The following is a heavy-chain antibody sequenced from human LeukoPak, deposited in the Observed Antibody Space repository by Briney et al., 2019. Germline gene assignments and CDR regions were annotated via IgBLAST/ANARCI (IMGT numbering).Heavy chain of an antibody. J-gene: IGHJ5*02. V-gene: IGHV3-23*01. CDR3: AKGTVVVAATADNWFDP. CDR2: ISGSGGST. Sequence: GGSLRLSCAASGFTFSSYAMSWVRQAPGKGLEWVSAISGSGGSTYYADSVKGRFTISRDNSKNTLYLQMNSLRAEDTAVYYCAKGTVVVAATADNWFDPWGQGTLVTVSS. D-gene: IGHD2-15*01. CDR1: GFTFSSYA.